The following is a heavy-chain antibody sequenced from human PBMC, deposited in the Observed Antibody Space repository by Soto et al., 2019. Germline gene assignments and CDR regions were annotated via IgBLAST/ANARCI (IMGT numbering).Heavy chain of an antibody. CDR2: INHSGST. Sequence: PSETLSLTCAVYGGSFSGYYWSWIRQPPGKGLEWIGEINHSGSTNYNPSLKSRVTISVDTSKNQFSLKLSSVTAADTAVYYCARVKNFWSGYFPFDYWGQGTLVTVSS. D-gene: IGHD3-3*01. CDR3: ARVKNFWSGYFPFDY. V-gene: IGHV4-34*01. CDR1: GGSFSGYY. J-gene: IGHJ4*02.